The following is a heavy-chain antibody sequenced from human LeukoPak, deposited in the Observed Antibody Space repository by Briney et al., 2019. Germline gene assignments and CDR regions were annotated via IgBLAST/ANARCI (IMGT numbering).Heavy chain of an antibody. J-gene: IGHJ4*02. Sequence: GGSLRLSCAASGFTFSSYSMNWARQAPGKGLEWVSSISSSSSYIYYADSVKGRFTISRDNAKNSLYLQMNSLRAEDTAVYYCARGSGYDSSFDYWGQGTLVTVSS. V-gene: IGHV3-21*01. CDR2: ISSSSSYI. CDR1: GFTFSSYS. CDR3: ARGSGYDSSFDY. D-gene: IGHD5-12*01.